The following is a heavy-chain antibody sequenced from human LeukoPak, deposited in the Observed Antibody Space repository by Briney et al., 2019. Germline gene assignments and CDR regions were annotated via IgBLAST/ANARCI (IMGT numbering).Heavy chain of an antibody. Sequence: ASVKVSCKASGHTFGDHYMHWVRQAPGQGLEWMGWINPNSGGTKYAQRFPGRVTMTRDTSISTAYMELRRLRSDDTAVYYCARVLLRTGIPEGFDPWGQGTLVTVSS. V-gene: IGHV1-2*02. J-gene: IGHJ5*02. CDR1: GHTFGDHY. CDR2: INPNSGGT. D-gene: IGHD1-14*01. CDR3: ARVLLRTGIPEGFDP.